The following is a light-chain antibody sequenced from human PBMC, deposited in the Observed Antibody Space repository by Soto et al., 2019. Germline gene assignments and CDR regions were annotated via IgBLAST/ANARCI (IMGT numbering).Light chain of an antibody. CDR3: QQYGTSPRIT. Sequence: EIVLTQSPGTLSLSPGERATLSCRASQSVSSSYLAWYQQKPGQAPRLLIYGASSRATGIPDRFSGSGSGTDFTLTISRLEPEVFLVYYCQQYGTSPRITFGQGTRLEIK. CDR1: QSVSSSY. J-gene: IGKJ5*01. CDR2: GAS. V-gene: IGKV3-20*01.